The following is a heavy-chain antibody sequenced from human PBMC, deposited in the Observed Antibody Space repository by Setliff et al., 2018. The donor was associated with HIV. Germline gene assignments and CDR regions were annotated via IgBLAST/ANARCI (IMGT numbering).Heavy chain of an antibody. V-gene: IGHV4-59*08. CDR1: GDAVSPYY. CDR3: TRHLPVYYGSGVSYYFDY. J-gene: IGHJ4*02. CDR2: FANDGST. Sequence: SETLSLTCNVSGDAVSPYYWSWIRQPPGKGLEWIGYFANDGSTNYNPPLKSRVTISLDTSKNEVSLKLTAVTAADTAMYYCTRHLPVYYGSGVSYYFDYWGQGTLVTVSS. D-gene: IGHD3-10*01.